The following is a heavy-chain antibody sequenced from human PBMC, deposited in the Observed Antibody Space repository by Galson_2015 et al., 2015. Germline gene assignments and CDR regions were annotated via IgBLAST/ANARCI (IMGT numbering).Heavy chain of an antibody. CDR2: IWYDGSNK. J-gene: IGHJ4*02. CDR3: ARMGIGSGGYYFDY. CDR1: GFTFSSYG. V-gene: IGHV3-33*01. Sequence: SLRLSCAASGFTFSSYGMHWVRQAPGKGLEWVAVIWYDGSNKYYADSVKGQFTISRDNSKNTLYLQMNSLRAEDTAVYYCARMGIGSGGYYFDYWGQGTLVTVSS. D-gene: IGHD6-19*01.